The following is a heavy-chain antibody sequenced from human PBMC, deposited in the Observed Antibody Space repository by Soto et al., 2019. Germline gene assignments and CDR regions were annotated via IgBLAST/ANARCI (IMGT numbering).Heavy chain of an antibody. CDR1: GDSVSSNSAA. V-gene: IGHV6-1*01. CDR2: TYYRSKWYN. Sequence: PSQTLSLTCAISGDSVSSNSAAWNWIRQSPSGGLEWLGRTYYRSKWYNDYAVSVKSRITVNPDTSKNQFSLQLNSVTPEDTAVYYCAKEQWLPGNYYYGVDVWGQGTAVTVSS. J-gene: IGHJ6*02. D-gene: IGHD6-19*01. CDR3: AKEQWLPGNYYYGVDV.